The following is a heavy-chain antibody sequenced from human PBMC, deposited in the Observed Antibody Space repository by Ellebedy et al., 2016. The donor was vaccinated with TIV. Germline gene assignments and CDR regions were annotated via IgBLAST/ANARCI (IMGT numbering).Heavy chain of an antibody. J-gene: IGHJ4*02. D-gene: IGHD3-10*01. CDR3: ARDAYPETYGSGSYYNVFGTIDY. V-gene: IGHV1-18*01. CDR2: ISAYNGNT. CDR1: GYTFTSYG. Sequence: AASVKVSCKASGYTFTSYGISWVRQAPGQGLEWMGWISAYNGNTNYAQKLQGRVTMTTDTSTSTAYMELRSLRSDDTAVYYCARDAYPETYGSGSYYNVFGTIDYWGQGTLVTVSS.